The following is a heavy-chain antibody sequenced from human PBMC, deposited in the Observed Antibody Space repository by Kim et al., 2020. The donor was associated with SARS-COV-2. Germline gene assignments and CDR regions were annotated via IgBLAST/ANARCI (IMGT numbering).Heavy chain of an antibody. D-gene: IGHD2-21*02. CDR2: ISSSSSTI. J-gene: IGHJ4*02. CDR1: GFTFSSYS. Sequence: GGSLRLSCAASGFTFSSYSMNWVRQAPGKGLEWVSYISSSSSTIYYADSVKGRFTISRDNAKNSLYLQMNSLRDEDTAVYYCARLAYCGGDCYFYFDYWGQGTLVTVSS. V-gene: IGHV3-48*02. CDR3: ARLAYCGGDCYFYFDY.